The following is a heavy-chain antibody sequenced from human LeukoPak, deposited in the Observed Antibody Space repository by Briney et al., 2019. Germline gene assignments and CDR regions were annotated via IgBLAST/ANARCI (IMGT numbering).Heavy chain of an antibody. CDR3: ARDGGYYYDSSGLDY. CDR2: IYTSGST. Sequence: SETLSLTCTVSGGSISSYYWSWIRQPAGKGLEWIGRIYTSGSTNYNPSPKSRVTMSVDASKNQFSLELSSVTAADTAVYYCARDGGYYYDSSGLDYWGQGTLVTVSS. J-gene: IGHJ4*02. V-gene: IGHV4-4*07. CDR1: GGSISSYY. D-gene: IGHD3-22*01.